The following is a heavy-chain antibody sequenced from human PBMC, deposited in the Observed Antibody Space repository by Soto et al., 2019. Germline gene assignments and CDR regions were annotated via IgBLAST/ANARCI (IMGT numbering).Heavy chain of an antibody. J-gene: IGHJ6*02. CDR3: ARDLSETTVNAAYYYYGMDV. D-gene: IGHD4-17*01. CDR2: INPNSGGT. V-gene: IGHV1-2*04. Sequence: ASVKVSCKASGYAFTGYYMHWVRQAPGQGLEWMGWINPNSGGTNYAQKFQGWVTMTRDTSISTAYMELSRLRSDDTAVYYCARDLSETTVNAAYYYYGMDVWGQGTTVTVSS. CDR1: GYAFTGYY.